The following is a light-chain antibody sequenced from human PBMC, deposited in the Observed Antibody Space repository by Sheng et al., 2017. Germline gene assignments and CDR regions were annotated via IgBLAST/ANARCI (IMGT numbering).Light chain of an antibody. CDR1: SSNIGSNA. CDR2: SNN. CDR3: AAWDDSLNGHWV. J-gene: IGLJ3*02. Sequence: QSVLTQPPSASGTPGQRVTISCSGSSSNIGSNAVSWYHQLPGTAPKLLIFSNNQRPSGVPDRFSGSKSGTSASLAISGLQSEDEADYYCAAWDDSLNGHWVFGGGTKLTVL. V-gene: IGLV1-44*01.